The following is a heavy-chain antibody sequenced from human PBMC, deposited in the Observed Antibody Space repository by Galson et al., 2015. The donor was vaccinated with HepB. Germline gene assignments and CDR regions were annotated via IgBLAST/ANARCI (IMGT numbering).Heavy chain of an antibody. D-gene: IGHD2-21*01. CDR2: ICYTGNT. Sequence: TLSLTCTVSGASMNTGGYYWSWIRQSPGKGLEWIAFICYTGNTFYNPPLKSRVTISVDTSKKQFSLELSSVTTADTAVYYCARNSVIRRGLNSNDYYAVDVWGQGTTVTVSS. J-gene: IGHJ6*02. V-gene: IGHV4-31*03. CDR1: GASMNTGGYY. CDR3: ARNSVIRRGLNSNDYYAVDV.